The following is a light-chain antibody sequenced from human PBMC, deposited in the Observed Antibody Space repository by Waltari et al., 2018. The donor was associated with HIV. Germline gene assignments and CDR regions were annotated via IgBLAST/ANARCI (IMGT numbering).Light chain of an antibody. CDR3: QQSYSTPLT. Sequence: DIQMTQSPSSLSASVGDRVTITCRASQSISSYLNWYQQKPGKAPKLLIYAASRLQSGVPLRFSGSGSGTDFTLTISSLQPEDFATYYCQQSYSTPLTFGPGTKVDIK. CDR1: QSISSY. V-gene: IGKV1-39*01. J-gene: IGKJ3*01. CDR2: AAS.